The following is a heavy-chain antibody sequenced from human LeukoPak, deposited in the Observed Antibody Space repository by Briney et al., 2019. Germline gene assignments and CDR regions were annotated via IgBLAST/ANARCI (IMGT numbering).Heavy chain of an antibody. CDR3: TRDLGNWGSHDFDC. CDR2: IYSGGST. V-gene: IGHV3-66*01. Sequence: QPGGSLRLSCAVPGFTVSNYYMTWVRQAPGKGLEWVSVIYSGGSTYYADSVKGRFTISRDNSKNTLYLQMNSLRGEDTAVYYCTRDLGNWGSHDFDCWGQGTLVTVSS. CDR1: GFTVSNYY. J-gene: IGHJ4*02. D-gene: IGHD7-27*01.